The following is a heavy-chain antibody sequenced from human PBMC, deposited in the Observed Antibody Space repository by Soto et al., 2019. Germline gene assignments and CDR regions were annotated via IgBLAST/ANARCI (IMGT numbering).Heavy chain of an antibody. J-gene: IGHJ4*02. CDR2: MNPNTGNT. CDR1: GYTFTSYD. Sequence: QVQLVQSGAEVKEPGASVKVSCKASGYTFTSYDINWVRQATGQGLEWMGWMNPNTGNTGYAQKFQGRVTMTRNTSISTAYMELSSLRSEDTAVYYCARERSSGWYVDYWGQGTLVTVSS. V-gene: IGHV1-8*01. CDR3: ARERSSGWYVDY. D-gene: IGHD6-19*01.